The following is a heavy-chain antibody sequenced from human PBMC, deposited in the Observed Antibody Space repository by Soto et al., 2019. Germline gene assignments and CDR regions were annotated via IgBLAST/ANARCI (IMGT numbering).Heavy chain of an antibody. Sequence: ASVKVSCKASGYTFTGYYMHWVRQAPGQGLEWMGWINPNSGGTNYAQKFQGRVTMTRDTSISTAYMELSRLRSDDTAVYYCAGDRQCLVLGFLDYWGQGPLVTVPS. J-gene: IGHJ4*02. V-gene: IGHV1-2*02. CDR2: INPNSGGT. CDR3: AGDRQCLVLGFLDY. CDR1: GYTFTGYY. D-gene: IGHD6-19*01.